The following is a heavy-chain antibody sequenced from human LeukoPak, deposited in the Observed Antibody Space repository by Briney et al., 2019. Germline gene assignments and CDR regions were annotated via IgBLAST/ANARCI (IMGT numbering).Heavy chain of an antibody. Sequence: ASVKVSGKASGYTFTSYGISWVRQAPGQGLEWMGWISAYNGNTNYAQKLQGRVTMTTDTSTSTAYMELSSLRSEDTAVYYCARGTYQLRPWEYFQHWGQGTLVTVSS. J-gene: IGHJ1*01. V-gene: IGHV1-18*01. D-gene: IGHD2-2*01. CDR1: GYTFTSYG. CDR3: ARGTYQLRPWEYFQH. CDR2: ISAYNGNT.